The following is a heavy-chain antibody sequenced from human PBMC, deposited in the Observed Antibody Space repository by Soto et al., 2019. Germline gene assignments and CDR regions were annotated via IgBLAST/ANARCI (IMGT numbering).Heavy chain of an antibody. D-gene: IGHD3-16*01. CDR3: VRGGGASNRWFDP. CDR2: ISAYNGDT. CDR1: GYTFSNYG. V-gene: IGHV1-18*01. Sequence: QVQLVQSGAEVKKPGASVKVSCEASGYTFSNYGISWVRQSPGQGLEWMGWISAYNGDTNYAQKLQDRVTLTTDTTTSTAHMKLRSLRSSAAAVYYGVRGGGASNRWFDPWGQGTLVIVSS. J-gene: IGHJ5*02.